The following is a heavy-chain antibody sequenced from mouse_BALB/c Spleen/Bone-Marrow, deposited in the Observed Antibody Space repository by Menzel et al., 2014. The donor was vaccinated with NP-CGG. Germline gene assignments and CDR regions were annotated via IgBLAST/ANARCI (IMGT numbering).Heavy chain of an antibody. CDR1: GYTFTSYY. V-gene: IGHV1S81*02. CDR2: INPSNGGT. J-gene: IGHJ3*01. CDR3: TRSNGNWFAY. D-gene: IGHD2-1*01. Sequence: VKLQESGAELVQPGASVKLSCKASGYTFTSYYIYWVKQRPGQGLEWIGEINPSNGGTNFNEKFKGKATLTVDKSSSTAYMQLSSLTSEDSAVYYCTRSNGNWFAYWGQGTLVTVSA.